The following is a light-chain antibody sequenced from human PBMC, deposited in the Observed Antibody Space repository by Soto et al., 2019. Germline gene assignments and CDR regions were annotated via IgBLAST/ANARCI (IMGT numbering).Light chain of an antibody. CDR1: QSVGSH. Sequence: DTVLTQSPPTLSLSPGERATLSCRASQSVGSHLAWYRQKPDQAPRLLIYDASNRATGIPATFSGSGYGTDFTLTISSLEPEDFAIYYCQQRSIWPPLFTFGPGTKLEIK. CDR2: DAS. CDR3: QQRSIWPPLFT. J-gene: IGKJ3*01. V-gene: IGKV3-11*01.